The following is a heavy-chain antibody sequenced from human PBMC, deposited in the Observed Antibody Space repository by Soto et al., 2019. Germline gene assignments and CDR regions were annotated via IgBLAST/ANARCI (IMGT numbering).Heavy chain of an antibody. J-gene: IGHJ4*02. CDR1: GFTFSSYG. Sequence: QVQLVESGGGVVQPGRSLRLSCAASGFTFSSYGMHWGRQAPGKGLEWVAVIWYDGSNKYYADSVKGRFTISRDNSKNTLYLQMNSLRAEDTAVYYCARDDPPRIAAAGTCFAYWGQGTLVTVSS. V-gene: IGHV3-33*01. CDR2: IWYDGSNK. CDR3: ARDDPPRIAAAGTCFAY. D-gene: IGHD6-13*01.